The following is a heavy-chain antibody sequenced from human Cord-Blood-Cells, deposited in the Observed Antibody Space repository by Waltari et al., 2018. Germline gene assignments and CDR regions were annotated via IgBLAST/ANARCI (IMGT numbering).Heavy chain of an antibody. D-gene: IGHD1-7*01. J-gene: IGHJ4*02. CDR2: FDPEDGET. CDR3: ATDWELNWNYEGN. CDR1: GYPLPELS. Sequence: QVQLVQSGAEVKKPGASVKVSCKVSGYPLPELSINRVRPAPGKGLEWMGGFDPEDGETIYAQKFQGRVTMTEDTSTDTAYMELSSLRSEDTAVYYCATDWELNWNYEGNWGQGTLVTVSS. V-gene: IGHV1-24*01.